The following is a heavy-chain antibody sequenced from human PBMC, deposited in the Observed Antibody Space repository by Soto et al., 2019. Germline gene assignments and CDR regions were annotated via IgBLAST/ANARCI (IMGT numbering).Heavy chain of an antibody. CDR3: ARLGYSSSSAYYYYGMDV. V-gene: IGHV4-39*01. D-gene: IGHD6-6*01. Sequence: SETLSLTCTVSGGSISSSSYYWGWIRQPPGKGLEWIGSIYYSGSTYYNPSLKSRVTISVDTSKNQFSLKLSSVTAADTAVYYCARLGYSSSSAYYYYGMDVWGQGTTVT. J-gene: IGHJ6*02. CDR1: GGSISSSSYY. CDR2: IYYSGST.